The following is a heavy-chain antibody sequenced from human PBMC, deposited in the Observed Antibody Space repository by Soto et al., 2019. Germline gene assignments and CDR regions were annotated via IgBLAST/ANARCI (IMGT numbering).Heavy chain of an antibody. CDR3: TKRLYYNSGSFEY. Sequence: EVELLESGGGLAQPGGSPRLSCAASGFIFSSYAMTWVRQAPGKGLEWVSTISSSGDSTYYADSVKGRLTISRDNSKNTLYLQMNSLRAEDTAAYYCTKRLYYNSGSFEYWGQGTLVTVSS. CDR1: GFIFSSYA. V-gene: IGHV3-23*01. J-gene: IGHJ4*02. D-gene: IGHD3-10*01. CDR2: ISSSGDST.